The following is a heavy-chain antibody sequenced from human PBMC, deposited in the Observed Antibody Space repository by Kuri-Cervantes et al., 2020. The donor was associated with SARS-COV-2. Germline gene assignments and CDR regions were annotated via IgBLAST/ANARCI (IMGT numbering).Heavy chain of an antibody. V-gene: IGHV4-61*09. D-gene: IGHD4-17*01. CDR3: ARVDGDYVDY. CDR2: LDTSGST. J-gene: IGHJ4*02. Sequence: LRLSCAVSGVSVSGGTYYWSWIRQPAGKGLEWIGHLDTSGSTTYNPSLKSRVIISIDTSKNQVSLRLTSATAADTAVYYCARVDGDYVDYWGQGTLVTVSS. CDR1: GVSVSGGTYY.